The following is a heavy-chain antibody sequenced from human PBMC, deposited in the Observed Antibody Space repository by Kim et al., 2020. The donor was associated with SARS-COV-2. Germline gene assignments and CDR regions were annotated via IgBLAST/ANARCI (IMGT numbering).Heavy chain of an antibody. CDR2: IIPILGIA. J-gene: IGHJ4*02. Sequence: SVKVSCKASGGTFSSYAISWVRQAPGQGLEWMGRIIPILGIANYAQKFQGRVTITADKSTSTAYMELSSLRSEDTAVYYCARDMSEYPRLGDYSWGQGTLVTVSS. CDR1: GGTFSSYA. D-gene: IGHD3-16*01. CDR3: ARDMSEYPRLGDYS. V-gene: IGHV1-69*04.